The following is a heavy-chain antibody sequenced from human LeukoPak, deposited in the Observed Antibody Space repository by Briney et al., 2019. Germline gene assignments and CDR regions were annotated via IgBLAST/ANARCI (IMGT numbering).Heavy chain of an antibody. D-gene: IGHD6-13*01. CDR1: GGSISSYY. V-gene: IGHV4-4*07. CDR2: IYTSGST. CDR3: ALYPYSSSWYGRDY. Sequence: SETLSLTCTVSGGSISSYYWSWIRQPAGKGLEWIGRIYTSGSTNYNPSLKSRVTMSVDTSKNQFSLKLSSVTAADTAVYYCALYPYSSSWYGRDYWGQGTLVTVSS. J-gene: IGHJ4*02.